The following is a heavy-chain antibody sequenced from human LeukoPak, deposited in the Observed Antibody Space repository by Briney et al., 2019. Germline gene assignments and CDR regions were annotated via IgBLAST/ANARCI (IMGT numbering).Heavy chain of an antibody. J-gene: IGHJ4*02. CDR1: GFTLSDHY. V-gene: IGHV3-72*01. Sequence: GGSPRLSCAASGFTLSDHYMDWVRQAPGKGLEWVGRTRNKANSYSTEYAASVKGRFTISRDESKNSLYLQINRLKTEDTAVYYCGRSRAGAIDYWGQGTLVTVSS. D-gene: IGHD1-26*01. CDR2: TRNKANSYST. CDR3: GRSRAGAIDY.